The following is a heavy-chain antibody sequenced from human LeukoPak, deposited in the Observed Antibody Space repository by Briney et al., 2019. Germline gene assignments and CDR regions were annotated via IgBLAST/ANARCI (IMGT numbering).Heavy chain of an antibody. Sequence: GTLRLSPAASGFTLSSYLMHGVRQAPGQGRVWVSRINSDGSSTSYADSVKGRFTTSRDNAKNTLYLQMNSLRAEDTAVYYCARDAENRVGAIYYYYGMDVWGQGTTVTVSS. J-gene: IGHJ6*02. CDR2: INSDGSST. CDR1: GFTLSSYL. D-gene: IGHD1-26*01. V-gene: IGHV3-74*01. CDR3: ARDAENRVGAIYYYYGMDV.